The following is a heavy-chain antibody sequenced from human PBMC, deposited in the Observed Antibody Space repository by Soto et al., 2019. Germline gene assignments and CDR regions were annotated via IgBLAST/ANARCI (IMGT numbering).Heavy chain of an antibody. J-gene: IGHJ3*02. CDR3: ARMVELLSNSGDAFDI. CDR1: GYSFTSYW. V-gene: IGHV5-51*01. CDR2: IYPGDSDT. Sequence: GESLKISCKGSGYSFTSYWIGWVRQMPGKGLEWMGIIYPGDSDTRYSPSFQGQVTISADKSISTAYLQWSSLKASDAAMYYCARMVELLSNSGDAFDIWGQGTMVTVSS. D-gene: IGHD2-2*01.